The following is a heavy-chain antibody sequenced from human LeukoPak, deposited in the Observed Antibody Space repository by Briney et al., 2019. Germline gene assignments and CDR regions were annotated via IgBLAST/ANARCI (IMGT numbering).Heavy chain of an antibody. CDR3: AYYYDSSGFYPEMS. CDR1: GGSISTDNYY. D-gene: IGHD3-22*01. V-gene: IGHV4-61*09. J-gene: IGHJ4*02. Sequence: SETLSLTCTVSGGSISTDNYYWSWILQPAGKGLEWIGHIYTSGSTIYNPSLKSRVTISIDTSENQFSLKLSSVTAADTAVYYCAYYYDSSGFYPEMSWGQGILVTVSS. CDR2: IYTSGST.